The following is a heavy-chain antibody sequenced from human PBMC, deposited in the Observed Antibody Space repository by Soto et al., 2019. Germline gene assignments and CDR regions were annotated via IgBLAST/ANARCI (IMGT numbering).Heavy chain of an antibody. CDR3: ARAADRKSGYFDY. J-gene: IGHJ4*02. CDR1: GFTFSSYS. Sequence: EVQLVESGGVLVKPGGSLRLSCAASGFTFSSYSMNWVRQAPGKGLEWVSSISSSSSYIYYADSVKGRFTISRDNAKNSLYLQMNSLRAEDTAVYYCARAADRKSGYFDYWGQGTLVTVSS. V-gene: IGHV3-21*01. D-gene: IGHD2-15*01. CDR2: ISSSSSYI.